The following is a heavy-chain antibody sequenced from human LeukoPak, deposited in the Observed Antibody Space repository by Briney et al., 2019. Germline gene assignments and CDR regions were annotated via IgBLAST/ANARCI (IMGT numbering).Heavy chain of an antibody. V-gene: IGHV3-7*01. D-gene: IGHD6-25*01. J-gene: IGHJ4*02. CDR2: IKQDGSEK. CDR3: ARGGSY. Sequence: GGSLRLSCAASGFIFGTYWMNWVRQAPGKGLERVANIKQDGSEKYYVDSVKGRFTISRDNAKSSLYLQMNSLRPEDTAVYYCARGGSYWGQGTLVTVSS. CDR1: GFIFGTYW.